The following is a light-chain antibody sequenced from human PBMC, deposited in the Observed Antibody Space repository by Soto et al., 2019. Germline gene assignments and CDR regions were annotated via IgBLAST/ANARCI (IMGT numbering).Light chain of an antibody. V-gene: IGKV3-15*01. Sequence: EIVLTQSPGTLSLSPGERATLSCRASQSVRSSYLAWYQQKPGQAPRLLIYGASSRATDIPARFGGSGSGTEFTLTISSLQSEDFAVYYCQQYNNWPLTFGGGTKVDIK. CDR2: GAS. CDR3: QQYNNWPLT. CDR1: QSVRSSY. J-gene: IGKJ4*01.